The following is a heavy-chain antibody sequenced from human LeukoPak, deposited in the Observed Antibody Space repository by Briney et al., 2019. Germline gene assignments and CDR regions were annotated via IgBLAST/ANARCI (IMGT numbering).Heavy chain of an antibody. CDR1: GGSISSYY. V-gene: IGHV4-4*09. J-gene: IGHJ5*02. CDR2: IYTSGST. CDR3: ARHSPGTSPLCSSTSCYYGNNWFDP. D-gene: IGHD2-2*01. Sequence: SETLSLTCTVSGGSISSYYWSWIRQLPGKGLEWIGYIYTSGSTNYNPSLKSRVTISVDTSKNQFSLKLSSVTAADTAVYYCARHSPGTSPLCSSTSCYYGNNWFDPWGQGTLVTVSS.